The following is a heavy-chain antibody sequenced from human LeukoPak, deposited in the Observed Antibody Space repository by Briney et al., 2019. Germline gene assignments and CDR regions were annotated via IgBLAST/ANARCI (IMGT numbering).Heavy chain of an antibody. Sequence: ASVKVSCKASGYTFTIYYIHWVRQAPGQGLEWMGIINASGGTTTYAQKFQGRVTMTRDTSTSTVYMELSSLRSEDTAVYYCARGDHSGYDSETYGMDVWGQGTTVTVSS. V-gene: IGHV1-46*01. CDR1: GYTFTIYY. J-gene: IGHJ6*02. D-gene: IGHD5-12*01. CDR3: ARGDHSGYDSETYGMDV. CDR2: INASGGTT.